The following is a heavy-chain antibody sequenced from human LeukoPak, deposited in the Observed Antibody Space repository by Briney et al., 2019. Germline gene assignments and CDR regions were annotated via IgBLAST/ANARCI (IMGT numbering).Heavy chain of an antibody. CDR1: GFTFSNYA. D-gene: IGHD3-10*01. V-gene: IGHV3-23*01. J-gene: IGHJ4*02. CDR2: ISGSDGRT. Sequence: GRSLRLSCAASGFTFSNYAMNWVRQAPGKGLEWVSAISGSDGRTYYADSVKGRFTITRDNSKNTLYLQMNSPRAEDTAVFYCAKDRVFRGAFFDYWGQGTLVTVSS. CDR3: AKDRVFRGAFFDY.